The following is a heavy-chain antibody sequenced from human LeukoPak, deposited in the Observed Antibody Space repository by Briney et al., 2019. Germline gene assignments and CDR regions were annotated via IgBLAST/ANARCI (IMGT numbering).Heavy chain of an antibody. CDR2: IIPILGIA. V-gene: IGHV1-69*04. Sequence: SVKVSCKASGGTFSRYAISWVRQAPGQGLEWRGRIIPILGIANYAQKFQGRVTITADKSTSTAYMELSSLRSEDTAVYYCARDLVDTAAAAHFGMDVWGQGTTVTVSS. CDR3: ARDLVDTAAAAHFGMDV. J-gene: IGHJ6*02. CDR1: GGTFSRYA. D-gene: IGHD6-13*01.